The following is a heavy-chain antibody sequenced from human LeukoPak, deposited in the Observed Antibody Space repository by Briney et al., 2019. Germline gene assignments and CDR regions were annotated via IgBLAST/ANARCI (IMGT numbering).Heavy chain of an antibody. Sequence: SQTLSLTCTVSGGSISSGGYYWSWIRQHPGKGLEWIGYIYYSGSTYYNPSLKSRVTISVDTFKNQFSLKLSSVTAADTAVYYCARGGYSNFLYYFDYWGQGTLVTVSS. V-gene: IGHV4-31*03. CDR1: GGSISSGGYY. CDR2: IYYSGST. D-gene: IGHD4-11*01. J-gene: IGHJ4*02. CDR3: ARGGYSNFLYYFDY.